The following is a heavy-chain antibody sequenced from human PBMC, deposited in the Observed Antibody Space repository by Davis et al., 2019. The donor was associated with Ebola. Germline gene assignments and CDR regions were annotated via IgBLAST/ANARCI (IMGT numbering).Heavy chain of an antibody. CDR1: GLTFSSYW. CDR2: IKQDGSEK. V-gene: IGHV3-7*01. J-gene: IGHJ6*02. D-gene: IGHD2-2*01. CDR3: ATGLPAARVYYYGMDV. Sequence: GGSLTLSCAASGLTFSSYWMSCVRQAPGKGLEWVANIKQDGSEKYYVDSVKGRFTISRDNAKNSLYLQMNSLRAEDTAVYYCATGLPAARVYYYGMDVWGQGTTVTVSS.